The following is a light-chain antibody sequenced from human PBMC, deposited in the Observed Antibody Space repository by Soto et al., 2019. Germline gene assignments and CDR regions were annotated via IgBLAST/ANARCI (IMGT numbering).Light chain of an antibody. CDR3: QQYGTSEII. V-gene: IGKV3-20*01. Sequence: EIVLTQSPGTLSLSPGERDTLSCRASQSLTNSFIAWYQQKPGQAPRLLIYDTSSRATGIPDRFSGSGSGTDFTLTISRLEPEDFAGFFCQQYGTSEIIFGQGTRLEIK. CDR2: DTS. J-gene: IGKJ5*01. CDR1: QSLTNSF.